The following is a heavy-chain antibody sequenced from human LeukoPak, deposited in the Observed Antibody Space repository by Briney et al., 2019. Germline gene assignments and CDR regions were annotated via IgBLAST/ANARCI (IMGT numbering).Heavy chain of an antibody. Sequence: GASVKVSCKASGYTFTGYYMHWVRQAPGQGLEWMGWINPNSGGTNYAQKFQGWVTMTRDTSITTAYMELRRLRSDDTAVYYCARTYYYDSSGANDAFDIWGQGTMDTVSS. CDR3: ARTYYYDSSGANDAFDI. V-gene: IGHV1-2*04. CDR1: GYTFTGYY. J-gene: IGHJ3*02. D-gene: IGHD3-22*01. CDR2: INPNSGGT.